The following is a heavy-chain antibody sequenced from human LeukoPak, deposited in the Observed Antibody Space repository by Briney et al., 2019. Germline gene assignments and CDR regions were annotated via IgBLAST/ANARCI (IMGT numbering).Heavy chain of an antibody. D-gene: IGHD5-24*01. CDR1: GVSFSGYY. V-gene: IGHV4-34*01. CDR3: ASAGGDGYNDGFDY. CDR2: INHSGST. Sequence: SETLSLTCAVYGVSFSGYYWSWLRQPPGKGLEWIGEINHSGSTNYNPSLKSRVTISVDTSKNQFSLKLSSVTAADTAVYYCASAGGDGYNDGFDYWGQGTLVTVAS. J-gene: IGHJ4*02.